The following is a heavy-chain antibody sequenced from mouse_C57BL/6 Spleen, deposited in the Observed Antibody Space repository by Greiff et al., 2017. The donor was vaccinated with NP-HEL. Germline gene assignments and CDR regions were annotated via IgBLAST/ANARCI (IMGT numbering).Heavy chain of an antibody. CDR2: ISSGGSYT. Sequence: EVQGVESGGDLVKPGGSLKLSCAASGFTFSSYGMSWVRQTPDKRLEWVATISSGGSYTYYPDSVKGRFTISRDNAKNTLYLQMSSLKSEDTAMYYCARHELLYYAMDYWGQGTSVTVSS. CDR1: GFTFSSYG. V-gene: IGHV5-6*01. J-gene: IGHJ4*01. CDR3: ARHELLYYAMDY.